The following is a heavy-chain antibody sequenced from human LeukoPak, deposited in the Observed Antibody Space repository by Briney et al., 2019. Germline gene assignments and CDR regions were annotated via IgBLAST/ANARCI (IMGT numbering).Heavy chain of an antibody. V-gene: IGHV1-2*02. D-gene: IGHD4-11*01. CDR3: ARHSKYANNWFDP. CDR1: GYTFSDYY. J-gene: IGHJ5*02. CDR2: INPNSAGT. Sequence: ASVKVSCKASGYTFSDYYMHWVRQAPRQGREWMGWINPNSAGTKYAQKFQGRVTMTWDTSISTAYMELSRLTSDDTAVYYCARHSKYANNWFDPWGQGTLVTVSA.